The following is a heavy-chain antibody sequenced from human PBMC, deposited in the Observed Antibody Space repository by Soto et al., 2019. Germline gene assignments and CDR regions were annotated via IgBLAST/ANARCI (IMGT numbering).Heavy chain of an antibody. V-gene: IGHV4-30-2*01. D-gene: IGHD3-22*01. CDR1: GGSFSSDDYS. Sequence: QLQLQESGSRLVKPSQTLSLTCAVSGGSFSSDDYSWSWIRQPPGKGLEWIGYVYPSGGTYYNPSLKSRVTISVDRSKNQFSLKLTSVTAADTAVYYCARGGQPLLFLHFGYWGQGTQVTVAS. J-gene: IGHJ4*02. CDR2: VYPSGGT. CDR3: ARGGQPLLFLHFGY.